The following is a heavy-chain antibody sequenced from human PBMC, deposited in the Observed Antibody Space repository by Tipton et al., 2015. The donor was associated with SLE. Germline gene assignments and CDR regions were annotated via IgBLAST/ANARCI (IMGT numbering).Heavy chain of an antibody. CDR3: ARDIPPHQWELHPFDY. V-gene: IGHV4-39*07. CDR2: IYHSGST. D-gene: IGHD1-26*01. J-gene: IGHJ4*02. Sequence: TLSLTCAVYGGSISSSSYYWGWIRQPPGKGLEWIGSIYHSGSTYYNPSLKSRVTISVDTSKNQFSLKLSSVTAADTAVYYCARDIPPHQWELHPFDYWGQGTLVTVSS. CDR1: GGSISSSSYY.